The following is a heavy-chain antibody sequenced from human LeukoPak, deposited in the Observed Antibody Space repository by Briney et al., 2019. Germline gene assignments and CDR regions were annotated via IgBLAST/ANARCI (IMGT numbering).Heavy chain of an antibody. D-gene: IGHD6-19*01. CDR1: GYTFTDYY. V-gene: IGHV1-2*02. Sequence: ASVKVSCKASGYTFTDYYMHWVRQAPGQGLEWMGWINPNSGGTNYAQKFQGRVTMTRDTSISTAYMELSRLRSDDTAVYYCARDDGIAVAGFMDDYWGQGTLVTVSS. J-gene: IGHJ4*02. CDR2: INPNSGGT. CDR3: ARDDGIAVAGFMDDY.